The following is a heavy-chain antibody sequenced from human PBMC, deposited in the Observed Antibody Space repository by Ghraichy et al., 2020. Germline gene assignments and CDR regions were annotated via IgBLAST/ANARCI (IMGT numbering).Heavy chain of an antibody. CDR2: ISGSGGST. D-gene: IGHD1-1*01. CDR3: ARDWKADY. Sequence: LNISCAASGFTFSSYAMTWVRQAPGKGLEWVSAISGSGGSTNYADSVKGRFTISRDNSKNTLYLQMHSLRDEDTAVYYCARDWKADYWGQGTLVTVSS. V-gene: IGHV3-23*01. CDR1: GFTFSSYA. J-gene: IGHJ4*02.